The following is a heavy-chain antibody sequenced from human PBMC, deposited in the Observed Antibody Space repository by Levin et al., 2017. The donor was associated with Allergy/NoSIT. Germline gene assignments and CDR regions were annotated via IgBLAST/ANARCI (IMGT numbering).Heavy chain of an antibody. CDR2: ISGSGGST. V-gene: IGHV3-23*01. D-gene: IGHD3-22*01. J-gene: IGHJ6*02. CDR3: AKAVPDSSGYYGTYYYYGMDV. Sequence: GGSLRLSCAASGFTFSSYAMSWVRQAPGKGLEWVSTISGSGGSTYYADSVKGRFTVSRDNSKNTLYLQMNSLRAEDTAVYFCAKAVPDSSGYYGTYYYYGMDVWGQGTTVTVSS. CDR1: GFTFSSYA.